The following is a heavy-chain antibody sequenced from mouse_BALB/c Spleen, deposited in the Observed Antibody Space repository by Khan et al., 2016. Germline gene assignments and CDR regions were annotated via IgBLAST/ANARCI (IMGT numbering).Heavy chain of an antibody. CDR2: INTYTGEP. CDR1: GYTFTNYG. D-gene: IGHD2-14*01. CDR3: ARGKYDGVAY. V-gene: IGHV9-3-1*01. J-gene: IGHJ3*01. Sequence: QIQLVQSGPELKKPGETVKISCKASGYTFTNYGMNWVKQAPGKGLKWMGWINTYTGEPTYADDFKGRFAFSLETSASTAYLQINNLKHEETATYVCARGKYDGVAYWGQGTLVTVSA.